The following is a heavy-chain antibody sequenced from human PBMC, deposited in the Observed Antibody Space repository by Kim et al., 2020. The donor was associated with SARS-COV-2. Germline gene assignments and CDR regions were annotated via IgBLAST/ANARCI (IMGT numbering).Heavy chain of an antibody. D-gene: IGHD2-15*01. CDR1: GFTFSDSA. V-gene: IGHV3-73*01. CDR2: IRSKVNGYAT. J-gene: IGHJ5*02. CDR3: ARDGRAGYNWFDP. Sequence: GGSLRLSCGASGFTFSDSAMHWVRRASGKGLEWVGRIRSKVNGYATAYSASVRGRFTISRDDSRNTAYLQMNSLKTEDTAVYFCARDGRAGYNWFDPWGQGTLVTVSS.